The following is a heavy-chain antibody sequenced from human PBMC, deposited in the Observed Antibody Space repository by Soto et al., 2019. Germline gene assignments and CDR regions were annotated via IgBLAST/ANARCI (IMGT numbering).Heavy chain of an antibody. D-gene: IGHD5-18*01. V-gene: IGHV4-61*01. J-gene: IGHJ6*02. CDR2: IYYSGST. Sequence: SETLSLTCTVSGGSVSSGSYYWSWIRQPPGKGLEWIGYIYYSGSTNHNPSLKSRVTISVDTSKNQFSLKLSSVTAADTAVYYCARNNGYSYGSGSERYCYYYGMDVWGQGTTVTVSS. CDR3: ARNNGYSYGSGSERYCYYYGMDV. CDR1: GGSVSSGSYY.